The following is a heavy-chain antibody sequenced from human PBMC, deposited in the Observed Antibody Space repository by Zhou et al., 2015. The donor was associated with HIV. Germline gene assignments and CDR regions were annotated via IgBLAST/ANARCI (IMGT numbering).Heavy chain of an antibody. CDR3: ARVTTTVTTDLNYYYYYYMDV. D-gene: IGHD4-11*01. CDR1: GGTFSSYA. Sequence: QVQLVQSGAEVKKPGSSVKVSCKASGGTFSSYAISWVRQAPGQGLEWMGGIIPIFGTANYAQKFQGRVTITADESTSTAYMELSSLRSEDTAVYYCARVTTTVTTDLNYYYYYYMDVWGKGTTVTVSS. J-gene: IGHJ6*03. CDR2: IIPIFGTA. V-gene: IGHV1-69*01.